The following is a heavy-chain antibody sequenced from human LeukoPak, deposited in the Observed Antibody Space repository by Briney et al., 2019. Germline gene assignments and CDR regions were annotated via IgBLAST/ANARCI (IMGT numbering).Heavy chain of an antibody. CDR1: GFTFSDYY. CDR3: ARLYDRDAFDI. D-gene: IGHD3-22*01. CDR2: ISSSGSTI. J-gene: IGHJ3*02. V-gene: IGHV3-11*01. Sequence: GGSLGLSCAASGFTFSDYYMSWIRQAPGKGLEWVSYISSSGSTIYYADSVKGRFTISRDNAKNSLYLQMNSLRAEDTAVYYCARLYDRDAFDIWGQGTMVTVSS.